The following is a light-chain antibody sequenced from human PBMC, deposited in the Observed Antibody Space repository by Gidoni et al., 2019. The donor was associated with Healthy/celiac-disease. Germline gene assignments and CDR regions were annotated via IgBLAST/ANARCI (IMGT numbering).Light chain of an antibody. V-gene: IGKV3-20*01. CDR2: GAS. CDR1: QSVSSSY. Sequence: VLTQSPGTLYLSPGERAPLYCRASQSVSSSYLAWYQQKPGQAPRLLIYGASSRATGIPDRFSGSGSGTDFTLTISRLEPEDFAVYYCQQYGSSPKYTFGQGTKLEIK. J-gene: IGKJ2*01. CDR3: QQYGSSPKYT.